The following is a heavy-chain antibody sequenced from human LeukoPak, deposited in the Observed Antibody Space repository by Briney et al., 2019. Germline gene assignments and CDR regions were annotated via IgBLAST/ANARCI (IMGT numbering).Heavy chain of an antibody. Sequence: PSETLSLTCTVSGGSISSGSYYWTWIRQPAGKGLEWIGRTYSSGSTDYNPSLKSRVTISVDTTKNRFSLNLSSLTAADTAVYYCARDISRWNELDSWGQGTLVTVSS. J-gene: IGHJ4*02. CDR2: TYSSGST. CDR1: GGSISSGSYY. CDR3: ARDISRWNELDS. D-gene: IGHD1-1*01. V-gene: IGHV4-61*02.